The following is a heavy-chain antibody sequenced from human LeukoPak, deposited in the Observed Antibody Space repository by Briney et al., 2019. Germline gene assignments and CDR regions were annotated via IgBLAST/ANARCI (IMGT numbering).Heavy chain of an antibody. Sequence: QPGGSLRLSCAASGFTFSSYAMSWVRQAPGKGLESVSKIDANSRVINYADSVEGRFTISRDNGKNIVYLEMNSLRPEDTAVYYCARDGAAIDDQYYGLDVWGQGTTVIVSS. J-gene: IGHJ6*02. CDR3: ARDGAAIDDQYYGLDV. CDR1: GFTFSSYA. D-gene: IGHD1-1*01. CDR2: IDANSRVI. V-gene: IGHV3-48*04.